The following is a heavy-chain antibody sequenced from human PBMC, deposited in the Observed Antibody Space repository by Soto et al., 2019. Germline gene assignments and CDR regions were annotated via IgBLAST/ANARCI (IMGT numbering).Heavy chain of an antibody. V-gene: IGHV2-5*02. D-gene: IGHD6-19*01. Sequence: QITLKESGPTLVKPTQTLTLTCTFSGFSLSTSGVGVAWIRQPPGRALEWLALIYWDDDKPYSLSLKARLTITKDTSKIQVVRTRTNMYPVDTATYYCAHTPHYKWVVVFDYWGRGTLDTVSS. J-gene: IGHJ4*02. CDR3: AHTPHYKWVVVFDY. CDR1: GFSLSTSGVG. CDR2: IYWDDDK.